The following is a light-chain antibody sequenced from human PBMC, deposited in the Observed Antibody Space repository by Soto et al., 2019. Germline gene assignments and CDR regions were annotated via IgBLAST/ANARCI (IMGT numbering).Light chain of an antibody. V-gene: IGKV3-11*01. CDR2: DAS. J-gene: IGKJ5*01. Sequence: EIVLTQSPATLSLSPGERATLSCRASQSISSYLAWYQHKPGQAPRLLIDDASSRATGIPARFSGSGSGTDFTLTISSLEPEDFAVYYCQYRTTFGQGTRLEMK. CDR3: QYRTT. CDR1: QSISSY.